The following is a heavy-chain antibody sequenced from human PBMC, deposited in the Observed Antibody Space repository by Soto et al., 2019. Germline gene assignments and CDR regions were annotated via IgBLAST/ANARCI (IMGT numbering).Heavy chain of an antibody. CDR2: ISGIGGIT. CDR1: GFTFNGYA. J-gene: IGHJ4*02. Sequence: PGGSLILSCALSGFTFNGYAMRWVRQSPGKGLEWVSAISGIGGITCYSDSLKGRFTICRDNSKNTLYLQMNSMRAEDTAVYDCRAGVRPGGVDYWGQGTVVAVSS. D-gene: IGHD2-8*01. V-gene: IGHV3-23*01. CDR3: RAGVRPGGVDY.